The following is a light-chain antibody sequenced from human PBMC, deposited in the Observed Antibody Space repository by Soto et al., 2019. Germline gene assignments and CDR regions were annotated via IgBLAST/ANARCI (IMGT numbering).Light chain of an antibody. CDR2: DAS. CDR3: QQYNSYSWT. V-gene: IGKV1-5*01. CDR1: QSISSW. Sequence: DLQMTPSPSTLSASVGDRVTITCRASQSISSWLAWYQQKPGKAPKLLIYDASSLESGVPSRFSGSGSGTEFTLTISSLQPDDFATYYCQQYNSYSWTFGQGTKVDIK. J-gene: IGKJ1*01.